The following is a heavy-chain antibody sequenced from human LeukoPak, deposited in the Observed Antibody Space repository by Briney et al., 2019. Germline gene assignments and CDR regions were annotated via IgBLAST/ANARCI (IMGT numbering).Heavy chain of an antibody. CDR1: GGSFSGYY. CDR3: ARAFDYGGNLSFGY. D-gene: IGHD4-23*01. V-gene: IGHV4-34*01. J-gene: IGHJ4*02. Sequence: SETLSLTCAVYGGSFSGYYWSWIRQPPGKGLEWIGEINHSGSTNYNPSLKSRVTISVDTSKNQFSLKLSSVTAADTAVYYCARAFDYGGNLSFGYWGQGTLVTVSS. CDR2: INHSGST.